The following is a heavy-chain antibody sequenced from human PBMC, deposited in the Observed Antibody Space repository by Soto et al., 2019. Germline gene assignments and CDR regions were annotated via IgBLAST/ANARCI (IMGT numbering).Heavy chain of an antibody. CDR2: IKQDGSEK. CDR3: ARDRPSPGVTLLVDV. D-gene: IGHD3-10*01. Sequence: GGSLRLSCAASGFTFSSYWMSWVRQAPGKGLEWVANIKQDGSEKYYVDSVKGRFTISRGNAKNSLYLQMNSLRAEDTAVYYCARDRPSPGVTLLVDVWGKGTTVTVSS. V-gene: IGHV3-7*01. J-gene: IGHJ6*04. CDR1: GFTFSSYW.